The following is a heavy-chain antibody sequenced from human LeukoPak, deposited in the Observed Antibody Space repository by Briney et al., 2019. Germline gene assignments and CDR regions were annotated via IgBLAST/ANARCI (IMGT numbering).Heavy chain of an antibody. CDR1: GFTFSSYA. CDR2: ISGSGGST. V-gene: IGHV3-23*01. Sequence: GGSLRLSCAASGFTFSSYAMSWVRQAPGKGLEWVSAISGSGGSTYYADSVEGRFTISRDNSKNTLFLQMNSLRAEDTAVYYCAKGVDYYDSRGYSYWGQGTLVTVSS. J-gene: IGHJ4*02. CDR3: AKGVDYYDSRGYSY. D-gene: IGHD3-22*01.